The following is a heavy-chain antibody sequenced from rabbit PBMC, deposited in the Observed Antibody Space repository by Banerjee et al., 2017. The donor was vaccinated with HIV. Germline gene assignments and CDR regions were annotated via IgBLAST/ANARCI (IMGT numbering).Heavy chain of an antibody. Sequence: QEQLEESGGGLVKPVGSLTLPCPASGFSFSSGNDMCWVRQAPGKGLEWIGSIYSTSGTTYYATWAKGRFTISKTSSTTVTLQMTRLTAADTATYFCARDVYNNYRFNLWGQGTLVTVS. CDR1: GFSFSSGND. CDR2: IYSTSGTT. CDR3: ARDVYNNYRFNL. V-gene: IGHV1S45*01. D-gene: IGHD1-1*01. J-gene: IGHJ4*01.